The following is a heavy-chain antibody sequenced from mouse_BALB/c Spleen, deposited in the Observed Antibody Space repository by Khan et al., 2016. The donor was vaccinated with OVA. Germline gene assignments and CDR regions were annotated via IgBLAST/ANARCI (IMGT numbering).Heavy chain of an antibody. CDR3: ARTARIKY. V-gene: IGHV3-2*02. CDR2: ISYSGST. CDR1: GYSITSGYG. D-gene: IGHD1-2*01. J-gene: IGHJ2*01. Sequence: EVQLKQSGPGLVKPSQSLSLTCTVTGYSITSGYGWNWIRQFPGNKLEWMGYISYSGSTNYNPSLKSRISITRDTSKNQFFLQLNSVTTEDTATYYCARTARIKYWGQGTTLTVSS.